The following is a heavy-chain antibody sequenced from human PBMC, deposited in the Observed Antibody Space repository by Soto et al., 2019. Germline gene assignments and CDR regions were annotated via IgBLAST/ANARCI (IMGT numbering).Heavy chain of an antibody. J-gene: IGHJ5*01. V-gene: IGHV4-59*01. D-gene: IGHD3-10*01. CDR2: IYYSGST. CDR3: AKDLRYYGSGPSGWFDS. CDR1: GGSISSYY. Sequence: SETLSLTCTVSGGSISSYYWSWIRQPPGKGLEWIGYIYYSGSTNYNPSLKSRVTISVDASKNQFSLKLSSVTAADTAMYYCAKDLRYYGSGPSGWFDSWGQGTQVTVSS.